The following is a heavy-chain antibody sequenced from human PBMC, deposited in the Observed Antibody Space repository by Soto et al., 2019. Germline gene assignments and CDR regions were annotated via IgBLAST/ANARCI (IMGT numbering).Heavy chain of an antibody. CDR2: ISSSSSTI. D-gene: IGHD6-13*01. CDR3: ARSSSSWPNWFDP. V-gene: IGHV3-48*01. Sequence: EVQLVESGGGLVQPGGSLRLSCAASGFTFSSYSMNWVRQAPGKGLEWVSYISSSSSTIYYADSVKGRFTISRDNAKNSLYLQMNRLRAEDTAVYYCARSSSSWPNWFDPWGQGTLVTVSS. CDR1: GFTFSSYS. J-gene: IGHJ5*02.